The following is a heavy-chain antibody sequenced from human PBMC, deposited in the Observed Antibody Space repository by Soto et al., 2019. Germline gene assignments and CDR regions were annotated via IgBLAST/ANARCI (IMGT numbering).Heavy chain of an antibody. CDR3: AASIFYYGMDV. CDR1: GYTFTNYW. V-gene: IGHV5-51*01. CDR2: VYPGDSDT. Sequence: GESLKISCKGSGYTFTNYWIGWVRQMPGKGPEWMGIVYPGDSDTKYNPSFQGQVTISADKSITTTYLQWSSLKASDTAIYYCAASIFYYGMDVWGQGTTVTVSS. J-gene: IGHJ6*02.